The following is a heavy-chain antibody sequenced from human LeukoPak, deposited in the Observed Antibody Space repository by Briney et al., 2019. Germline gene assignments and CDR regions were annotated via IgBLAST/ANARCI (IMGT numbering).Heavy chain of an antibody. CDR1: GGSISSYY. D-gene: IGHD3-10*01. V-gene: IGHV4-4*07. Sequence: KPSETLSLTCTVSGGSISSYYWSWIRQPAGKGLEWIGRIYTSGSTNYNPSLKSRVTMSVDTSKNQFSLKLSSVTAADTAVYYCARVGLPRGISGYYYYYMDVWGKGTTVTVSS. CDR2: IYTSGST. J-gene: IGHJ6*03. CDR3: ARVGLPRGISGYYYYYMDV.